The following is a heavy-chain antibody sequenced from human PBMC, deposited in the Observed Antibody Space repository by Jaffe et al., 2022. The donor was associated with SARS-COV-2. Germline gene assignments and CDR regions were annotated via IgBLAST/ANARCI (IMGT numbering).Heavy chain of an antibody. Sequence: EVQLVESGGGLVGPGGSLRLSCSASGFTFSNAWMSWVRQAPGKGLEWIGRIRSKTDGGTTDYAAPVKDRFTISRDDSKNTLYLQMNGLETEDTAVYYCTTDLRWELPNKLDYWGQGILVTVSS. D-gene: IGHD1-26*01. J-gene: IGHJ4*02. CDR3: TTDLRWELPNKLDY. CDR2: IRSKTDGGTT. V-gene: IGHV3-15*01. CDR1: GFTFSNAW.